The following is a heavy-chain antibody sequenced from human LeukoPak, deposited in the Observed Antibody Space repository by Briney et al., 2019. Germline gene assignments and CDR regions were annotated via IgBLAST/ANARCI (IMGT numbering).Heavy chain of an antibody. CDR2: INHSGST. D-gene: IGHD2-2*01. J-gene: IGHJ4*02. CDR3: ARGCSSTSCYAQGDY. V-gene: IGHV4-34*01. CDR1: GGSFSGYY. Sequence: SETLSLTCAVYGGSFSGYYWSWIRQPPGKGLEWIGEINHSGSTNYNPSLKSRGTISVDTSKNQLSLKLSSVTAADTAVYYCARGCSSTSCYAQGDYWGQGTLVTVPS.